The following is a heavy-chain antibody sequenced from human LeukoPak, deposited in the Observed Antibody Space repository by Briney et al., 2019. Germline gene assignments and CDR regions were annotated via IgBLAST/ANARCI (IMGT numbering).Heavy chain of an antibody. J-gene: IGHJ6*02. CDR2: IWYDGSNK. V-gene: IGHV3-33*08. CDR3: AREESITMVRGVVPLGMDV. D-gene: IGHD3-10*01. Sequence: PGRSLRLSCAASGFISSGYGMHWVRQAPGKGLEWVAVIWYDGSNKYYADSVKGRFTISRDNSKNTLYLQMNSLRAEDTAVYYCAREESITMVRGVVPLGMDVWGQGTTVTVSS. CDR1: GFISSGYG.